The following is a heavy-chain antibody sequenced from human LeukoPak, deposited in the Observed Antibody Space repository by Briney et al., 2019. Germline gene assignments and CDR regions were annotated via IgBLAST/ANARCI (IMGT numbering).Heavy chain of an antibody. J-gene: IGHJ5*02. CDR2: ISSSSSYI. D-gene: IGHD2-21*01. V-gene: IGHV3-21*05. CDR1: GFTFSSYS. CDR3: ARKEAYCGGDCYSGRGPFDP. Sequence: EGSLRLSCAASGFTFSSYSMNWVRQAPGKGLEWVSYISSSSSYIYYADSVKGRFTISRDNAKNSLYLQMNSLRAEDTAVYYCARKEAYCGGDCYSGRGPFDPWGQGTLVTVSS.